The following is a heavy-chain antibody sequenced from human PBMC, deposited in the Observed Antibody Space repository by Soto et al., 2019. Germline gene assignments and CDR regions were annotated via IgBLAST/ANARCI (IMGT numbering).Heavy chain of an antibody. Sequence: SETLSLTCSVSCTSINKYYWAWLRQSPGKGLEWIGYVYNSEITNYNPSLESRVTISVDTSRTQFSLRLSSVTAADTAVYYCARGSSFTYYFDYWGQGTLVTVSS. D-gene: IGHD3-10*01. CDR1: CTSINKYY. CDR3: ARGSSFTYYFDY. V-gene: IGHV4-59*01. CDR2: VYNSEIT. J-gene: IGHJ4*02.